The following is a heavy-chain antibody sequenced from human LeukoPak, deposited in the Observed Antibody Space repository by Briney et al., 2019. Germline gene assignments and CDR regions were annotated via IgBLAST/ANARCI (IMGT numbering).Heavy chain of an antibody. J-gene: IGHJ3*02. CDR2: INPRGGST. D-gene: IGHD3-22*01. V-gene: IGHV1-46*01. Sequence: ASVKVSCKASGYTFTSHFMHWVRQAPGQGLEWMGIINPRGGSTSYTQKFQGRVTMTRDTSTSTVYMELSSLRSEDTAVYYCARVKSYYYDASDKDAFDIWGQGTMVTVSS. CDR1: GYTFTSHF. CDR3: ARVKSYYYDASDKDAFDI.